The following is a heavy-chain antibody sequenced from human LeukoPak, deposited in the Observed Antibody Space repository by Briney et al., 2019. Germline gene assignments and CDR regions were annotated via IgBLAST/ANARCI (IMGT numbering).Heavy chain of an antibody. V-gene: IGHV1-18*01. CDR3: ARDVSSRYYYDSSGYYPIPIPYDY. CDR1: GYTFTSYG. Sequence: ASVKVSCKASGYTFTSYGISWVRQAPGQGLEWMGWISAYSGNTNYAQKLQGRVTMTTDTSTSTAYMELRSLRSDDTAVYYCARDVSSRYYYDSSGYYPIPIPYDYWGQGTLVTVSS. J-gene: IGHJ4*02. CDR2: ISAYSGNT. D-gene: IGHD3-22*01.